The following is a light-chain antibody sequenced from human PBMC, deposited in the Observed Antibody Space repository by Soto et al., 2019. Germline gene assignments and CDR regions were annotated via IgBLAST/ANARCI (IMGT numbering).Light chain of an antibody. J-gene: IGKJ1*01. CDR3: QQYKSYSGT. CDR2: DAS. V-gene: IGKV1-5*01. Sequence: DIQITQFPSIQFASVGDRVAMTCRASQSIRSGLAWYQQKPGKAPKLLIYDASSLASGVPSRFSGSGAGTDCARTISSLQPDDVSTYYCQQYKSYSGTCGQGTKVDIK. CDR1: QSIRSG.